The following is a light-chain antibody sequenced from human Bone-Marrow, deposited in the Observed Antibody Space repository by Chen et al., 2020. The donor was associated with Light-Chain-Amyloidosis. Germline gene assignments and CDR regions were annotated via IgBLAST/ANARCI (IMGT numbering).Light chain of an antibody. CDR2: DDS. Sequence: SYVMTQPSSVSVAPGQTATIACGGNNIGSTSVHWYQQTQGQAPLLVVYDDSDRPSGIPERLSGSNSGGTATLTISRVEAEDEADYYWRVWDRSSGRPVFGGGTKLTVL. CDR3: RVWDRSSGRPV. V-gene: IGLV3-21*02. J-gene: IGLJ3*02. CDR1: NIGSTS.